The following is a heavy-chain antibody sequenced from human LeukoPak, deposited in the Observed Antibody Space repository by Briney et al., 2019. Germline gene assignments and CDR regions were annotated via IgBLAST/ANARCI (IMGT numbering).Heavy chain of an antibody. Sequence: GGSLRLSYASSGFTFSSYAMSGVRHAPGKGLECVSAISVSGGSTYYTDSVKGRFTISRDNSKNTLYPQLNHLRDEHTAVYYCAKAQSPTTVTTWWASLDYYYYHRMHVRGQGTTVTVSS. D-gene: IGHD4-17*01. V-gene: IGHV3-23*01. CDR2: ISVSGGST. J-gene: IGHJ6*02. CDR3: AKAQSPTTVTTWWASLDYYYYHRMHV. CDR1: GFTFSSYA.